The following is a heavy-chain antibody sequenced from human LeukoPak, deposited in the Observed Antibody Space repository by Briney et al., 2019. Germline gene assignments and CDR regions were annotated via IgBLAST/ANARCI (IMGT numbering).Heavy chain of an antibody. CDR1: GFTFSDYY. J-gene: IGHJ4*02. V-gene: IGHV3-11*04. CDR3: ARGVEMSTRIDY. CDR2: ISSSGNTI. D-gene: IGHD5-24*01. Sequence: GGSLRLSCAASGFTFSDYYMSWIRQAPGKGLEWVSYISSSGNTIEYADSVKGRFTISRDNAKNSLSLQMNSLRAEDTAVYYCARGVEMSTRIDYWGQGILVTVSS.